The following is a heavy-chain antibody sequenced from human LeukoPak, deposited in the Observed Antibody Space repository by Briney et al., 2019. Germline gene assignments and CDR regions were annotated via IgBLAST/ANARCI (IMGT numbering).Heavy chain of an antibody. V-gene: IGHV3-11*01. CDR2: ISNSGTTI. Sequence: PGGSLRLSCAASGFTFSDCYMRWIRQVPGKGLEWVSYISNSGTTIYYADSVQGRFSISRDNAKNSLYLQMNSLRAEDTALYYCAGDRSGVPYHYDSSGDQPWGQGTLVTVSS. CDR3: AGDRSGVPYHYDSSGDQP. J-gene: IGHJ5*02. D-gene: IGHD3-22*01. CDR1: GFTFSDCY.